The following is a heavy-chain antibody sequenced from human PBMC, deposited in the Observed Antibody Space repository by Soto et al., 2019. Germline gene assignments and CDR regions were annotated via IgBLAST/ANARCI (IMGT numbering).Heavy chain of an antibody. CDR3: AKDQASGQGSFDS. J-gene: IGHJ4*02. V-gene: IGHV3-30*18. Sequence: GGSLRLSCAASGFTFNIYGMHWVRQAPDKGLEWVALISYDGSNQYYADSAKGRFTISRDNSKNTLFLQVNSLRADDTAVYYCAKDQASGQGSFDSWGQGTLVTVSS. CDR2: ISYDGSNQ. CDR1: GFTFNIYG.